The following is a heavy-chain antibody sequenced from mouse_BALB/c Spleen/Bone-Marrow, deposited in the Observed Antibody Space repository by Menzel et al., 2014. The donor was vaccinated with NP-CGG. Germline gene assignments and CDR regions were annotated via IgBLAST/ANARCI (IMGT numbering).Heavy chain of an antibody. CDR3: ARSGYYGSSYFDY. CDR2: INPYNGDT. V-gene: IGHV1-20*02. Sequence: VHVKQSGPELVKPGASVKISCKASGYSFTGYFMNRVMQSHGKSLEWIGRINPYNGDTFYNQKFKGKATLTVDKSSSTAHMELRSLASEDSAVYYCARSGYYGSSYFDYWGQGTTLTVSS. D-gene: IGHD1-1*01. CDR1: GYSFTGYF. J-gene: IGHJ2*01.